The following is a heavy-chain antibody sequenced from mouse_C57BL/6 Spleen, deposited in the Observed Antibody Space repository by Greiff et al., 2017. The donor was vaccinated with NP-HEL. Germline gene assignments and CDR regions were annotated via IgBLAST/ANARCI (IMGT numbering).Heavy chain of an antibody. CDR1: GFNIKDDY. D-gene: IGHD2-3*01. V-gene: IGHV14-4*01. CDR3: TGGYYSFAY. Sequence: EVQLQHSGAELVRPGASVKLSCTASGFNIKDDYMHWVKQRPEQGLEWIGWIDPENGDTEYASKFQGKATITADTSSNTAYLQLSSLTSEDTAVYYCTGGYYSFAYWGQGTLVTVSA. J-gene: IGHJ3*01. CDR2: IDPENGDT.